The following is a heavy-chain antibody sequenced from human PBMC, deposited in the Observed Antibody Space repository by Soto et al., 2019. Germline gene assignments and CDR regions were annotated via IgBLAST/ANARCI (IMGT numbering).Heavy chain of an antibody. CDR3: ARPLGTYSGSYRLAY. CDR1: GYTFSRYV. Sequence: SVKGSCKAAGYTFSRYVSGWVRQAPGQGLEWMGWISAYNGNTNYAQKLQGRVTMTTDTSTSTAYMELRSLRSDDTAVYYCARPLGTYSGSYRLAYWGQGTLVTVS. V-gene: IGHV1-18*04. J-gene: IGHJ4*02. D-gene: IGHD1-26*01. CDR2: ISAYNGNT.